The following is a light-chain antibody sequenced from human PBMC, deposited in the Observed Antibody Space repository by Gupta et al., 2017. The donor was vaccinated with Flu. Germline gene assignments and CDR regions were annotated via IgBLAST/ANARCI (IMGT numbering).Light chain of an antibody. CDR2: WAS. V-gene: IGKV4-1*01. Sequence: NCKSSQSILYSSNNKNYLAWYQQKPGQPPKLLIYWASTRESGVPDRFSGSGSGTDFTLTISSLQAEDVAVYYCQQYSSTPRTFGQGTKVEIK. CDR3: QQYSSTPRT. CDR1: QSILYSSNNKNY. J-gene: IGKJ1*01.